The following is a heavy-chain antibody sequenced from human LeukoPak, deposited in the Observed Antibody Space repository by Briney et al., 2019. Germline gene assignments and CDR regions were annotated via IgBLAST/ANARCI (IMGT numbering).Heavy chain of an antibody. CDR3: ARDLGYCSSTSCRRDY. J-gene: IGHJ4*02. CDR1: GYTLTKLS. V-gene: IGHV1-2*02. D-gene: IGHD2-2*01. Sequence: ASVKVSCKVSGYTLTKLSMHWVRQAPGQGLEWMGWINPNSGGTNYAQKFQGRVTMTRDTSISTAYMELSRLRSDDTAVYYCARDLGYCSSTSCRRDYWGQGTLVTVSS. CDR2: INPNSGGT.